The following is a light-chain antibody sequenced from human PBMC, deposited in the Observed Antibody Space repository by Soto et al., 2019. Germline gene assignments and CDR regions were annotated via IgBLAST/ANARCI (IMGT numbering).Light chain of an antibody. Sequence: EIVFTQYPATLSLSPGERTTLSCRASQSVSSYLAWYQQKPGQAPRLLIYDASNRATGIPARFSGSGSGTDFTLTISSLEPEDFAVYYCQQRSNWPPWTFGQGTKVDIK. CDR3: QQRSNWPPWT. CDR1: QSVSSY. J-gene: IGKJ1*01. V-gene: IGKV3-11*01. CDR2: DAS.